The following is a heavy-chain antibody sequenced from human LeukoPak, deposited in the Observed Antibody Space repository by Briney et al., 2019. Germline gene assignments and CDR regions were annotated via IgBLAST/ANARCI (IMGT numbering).Heavy chain of an antibody. J-gene: IGHJ5*02. Sequence: GASLKISCKGSGYIFTKYWIGWVRQLPGKGLEWMGIIYPGDSDTRYSPSFQGQVTISADKSISTAYLRWSSLKASDTAMYYCARHESIQHGRNWFDPWGQGTLVTVSS. CDR2: IYPGDSDT. D-gene: IGHD6-6*01. CDR1: GYIFTKYW. CDR3: ARHESIQHGRNWFDP. V-gene: IGHV5-51*01.